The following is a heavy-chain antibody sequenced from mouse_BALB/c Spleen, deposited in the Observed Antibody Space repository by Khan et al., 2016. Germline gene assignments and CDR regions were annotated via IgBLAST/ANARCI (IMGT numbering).Heavy chain of an antibody. CDR1: GFTFSDYY. D-gene: IGHD2-1*01. CDR3: ARQGGYGNYAMDY. Sequence: EVELVESGGGLVQPGGSLKLSCATSGFTFSDYYMYWVRQTPEKRLEWVAYISNGGGSTYYPDTVKGRFTISSDNAKNTLYLQMSRLKSEDTAMYYCARQGGYGNYAMDYWGQGTSVTVAS. V-gene: IGHV5-12*02. CDR2: ISNGGGST. J-gene: IGHJ4*01.